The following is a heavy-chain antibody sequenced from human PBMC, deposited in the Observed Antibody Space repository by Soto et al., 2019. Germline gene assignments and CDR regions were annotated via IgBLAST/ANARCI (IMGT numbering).Heavy chain of an antibody. CDR2: IWYDGSNK. Sequence: QVQLVESGGGVVQPGRSLRLSCAASGFTFSSYGMHWVRQAPGKGLEWVAVIWYDGSNKYYADSVKGRFTISRDNSKNTLYLQMNSLRAEDTAVYYCAREDHGYGYIDYWGQGTLVTVSS. V-gene: IGHV3-33*01. D-gene: IGHD5-18*01. CDR3: AREDHGYGYIDY. J-gene: IGHJ4*02. CDR1: GFTFSSYG.